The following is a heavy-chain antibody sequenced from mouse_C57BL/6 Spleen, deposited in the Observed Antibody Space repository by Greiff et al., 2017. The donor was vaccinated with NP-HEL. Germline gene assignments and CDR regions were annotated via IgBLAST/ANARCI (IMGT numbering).Heavy chain of an antibody. Sequence: QVQLQQPGAELVMPGASVKLSCKASGYTFTSYWMHWVKQRPGQGLEWIGEIDPSDSYTNYNQKFKGKSTLTVDKSSSTAYMQLSSLTSEDSAVYDCARKANWDFWYFDVWGTGTTVTVSS. D-gene: IGHD4-1*01. V-gene: IGHV1-69*01. J-gene: IGHJ1*03. CDR1: GYTFTSYW. CDR3: ARKANWDFWYFDV. CDR2: IDPSDSYT.